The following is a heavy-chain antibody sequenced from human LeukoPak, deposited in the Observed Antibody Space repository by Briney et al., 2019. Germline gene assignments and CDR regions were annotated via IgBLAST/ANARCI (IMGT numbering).Heavy chain of an antibody. V-gene: IGHV1-2*02. CDR1: GYTFTGYY. J-gene: IGHJ6*02. CDR3: ARDLDIVVVAAAVRHYGLDV. CDR2: INPNSGGT. D-gene: IGHD2-2*02. Sequence: ASVKVSCKASGYTFTGYYMHWVRQAPGQGLEWMGWINPNSGGTNYAQKFQGRVTMTRDTSISTAYMELRSLRSDDTAVYYCARDLDIVVVAAAVRHYGLDVWGQGTTVTVSS.